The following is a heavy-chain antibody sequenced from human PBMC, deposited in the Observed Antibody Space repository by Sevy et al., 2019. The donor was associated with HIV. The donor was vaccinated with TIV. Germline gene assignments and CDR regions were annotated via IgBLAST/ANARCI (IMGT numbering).Heavy chain of an antibody. V-gene: IGHV3-30*02. CDR2: IRHDGSNQ. CDR1: GFTFSSYA. Sequence: GGSLRLSCAASGFTFSSYAMHWVRQAPGKGLEWVAFIRHDGSNQYYPDSVKGRFTISRDNSKNTLYLQMNSLRAEDTAVYYCARDRKVLLVVYAIPFDAFDIWGQGTMVTVSS. CDR3: ARDRKVLLVVYAIPFDAFDI. D-gene: IGHD2-8*02. J-gene: IGHJ3*02.